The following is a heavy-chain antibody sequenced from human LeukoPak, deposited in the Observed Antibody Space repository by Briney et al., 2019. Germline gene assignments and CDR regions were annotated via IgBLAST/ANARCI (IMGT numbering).Heavy chain of an antibody. J-gene: IGHJ4*02. Sequence: SETLSLTCTVSGGSISSYYWSWIRQPPGKGLEWIGYIYYSGSTNYNPSLKSRVTISVDTSKNQFSLKLSSVTAADTAVYYCARVHSYYDILTGYYKGGPSFYFDYWGQGTLVTVSS. D-gene: IGHD3-9*01. CDR2: IYYSGST. CDR1: GGSISSYY. V-gene: IGHV4-59*01. CDR3: ARVHSYYDILTGYYKGGPSFYFDY.